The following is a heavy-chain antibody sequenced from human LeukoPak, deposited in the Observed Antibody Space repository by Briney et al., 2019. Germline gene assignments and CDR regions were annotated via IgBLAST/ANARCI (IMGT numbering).Heavy chain of an antibody. CDR2: IHYSGST. D-gene: IGHD6-13*01. CDR3: ARVQSEAYSSSWYYFDY. CDR1: GGSISSSSYY. J-gene: IGHJ4*02. Sequence: SETLSLTCTVSGGSISSSSYYWGWIRQPPGRGWEWIVIIHYSGSTNNNPSPKSRFTISVDTSKNKFSLKLSAVTAPDTAVVSCARVQSEAYSSSWYYFDYWGQGTLVTVSS. V-gene: IGHV4-39*07.